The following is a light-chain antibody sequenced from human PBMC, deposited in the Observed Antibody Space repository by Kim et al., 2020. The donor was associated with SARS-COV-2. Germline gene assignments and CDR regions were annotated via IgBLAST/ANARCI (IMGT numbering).Light chain of an antibody. CDR1: QNLASY. V-gene: IGKV1-39*01. Sequence: SVGDRVTSTCRASQNLASYVNWFQQKPGNAPKLLIYAVSSLQTGVSSRFRGSGSGRGFTLTITSLQRDDYATYHCQQSYSPPWTFGQGTKVDIK. CDR2: AVS. J-gene: IGKJ1*01. CDR3: QQSYSPPWT.